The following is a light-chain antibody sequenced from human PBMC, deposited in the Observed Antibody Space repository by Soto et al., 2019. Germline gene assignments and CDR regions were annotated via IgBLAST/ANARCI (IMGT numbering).Light chain of an antibody. CDR3: QQRSNWPPT. CDR2: DAS. Sequence: EIVLTQSPATLSLSPWERATRACRASQSVSSYLAWYQQKPGQAPRLLIYDASNRATGIPARFSGSGSGTDFTLTISSLEPEDFAVYYCQQRSNWPPTFGQGTRLEIK. CDR1: QSVSSY. V-gene: IGKV3-11*01. J-gene: IGKJ5*01.